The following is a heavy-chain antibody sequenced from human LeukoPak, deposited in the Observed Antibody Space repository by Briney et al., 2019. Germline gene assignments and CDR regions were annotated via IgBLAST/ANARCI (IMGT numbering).Heavy chain of an antibody. V-gene: IGHV4-39*07. J-gene: IGHJ3*02. CDR3: ARDESFRGYSYGRAAFDI. CDR2: IYYSGST. CDR1: GGSISSSSYY. Sequence: SETLSLTCTVSGGSISSSSYYWGWLRQPPGKGLEWIGSIYYSGSTYYNPSLKSRVTISVDTSKNQFSLKLSSVTAADTAVYYCARDESFRGYSYGRAAFDIWGQGTMVTVSS. D-gene: IGHD5-18*01.